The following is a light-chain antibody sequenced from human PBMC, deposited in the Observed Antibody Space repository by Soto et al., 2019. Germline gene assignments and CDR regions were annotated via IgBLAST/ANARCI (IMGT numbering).Light chain of an antibody. CDR3: QHYNSYSEA. CDR2: KAS. V-gene: IGKV1-13*02. Sequence: AIQVTQSPSSLSASVGDRVTITCRASQGISSALVWYQQKPGKAPKLLIYKASTLKSGVPSRFSGSGSGTEFTLTISSLQPDDFATYYCQHYNSYSEAFGQGTKVELK. CDR1: QGISSA. J-gene: IGKJ1*01.